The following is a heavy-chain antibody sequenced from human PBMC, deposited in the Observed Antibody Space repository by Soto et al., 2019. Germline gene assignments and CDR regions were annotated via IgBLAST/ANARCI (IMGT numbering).Heavy chain of an antibody. Sequence: QLQLQESAPGLVKPSGTLSLTCTVSVASISSSSYYWGWIGQPPGKGLEWIGSIYYSGSTFYNPSLKSRVTISVDTSKNQFSLKLSSVTAADTAVYYCASILTGTTDYWGQGTLVTVSS. D-gene: IGHD1-20*01. CDR2: IYYSGST. V-gene: IGHV4-39*01. CDR3: ASILTGTTDY. CDR1: VASISSSSYY. J-gene: IGHJ4*02.